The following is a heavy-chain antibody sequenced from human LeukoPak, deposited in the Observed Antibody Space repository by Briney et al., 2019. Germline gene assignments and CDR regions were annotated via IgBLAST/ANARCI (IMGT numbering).Heavy chain of an antibody. CDR2: IYYSGST. J-gene: IGHJ4*02. Sequence: ASETLSLTCTVSGGSISSYYWSWIRQPSGKGLEWIGYIYYSGSTNYNPSLKSRVTISVDTSKNQFSLKLSSVTAADTAVYYCARVVGATSIDYWGQGILVTVSS. CDR1: GGSISSYY. CDR3: ARVVGATSIDY. V-gene: IGHV4-59*08. D-gene: IGHD2-15*01.